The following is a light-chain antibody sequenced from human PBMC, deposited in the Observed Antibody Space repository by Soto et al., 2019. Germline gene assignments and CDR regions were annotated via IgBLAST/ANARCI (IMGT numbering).Light chain of an antibody. CDR1: QIVSRN. Sequence: EIVMTQSPATLSVSPGERATLSCRASQIVSRNLAWYQQKPGQAPRLLIFGASNRATAVPARFSGSGSGAEFTLTISSLQSEDFAIYYCQPYNNWPLTFGGGTKVESK. CDR2: GAS. V-gene: IGKV3-15*01. CDR3: QPYNNWPLT. J-gene: IGKJ4*01.